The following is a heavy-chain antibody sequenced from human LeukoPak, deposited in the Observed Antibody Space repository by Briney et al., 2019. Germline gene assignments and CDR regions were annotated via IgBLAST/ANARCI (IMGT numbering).Heavy chain of an antibody. Sequence: PGGSLRLSCAASGFTFSSYTMNWVRQAPGKGLEWVSSISSSSSYIFYADSVKGRFTISRDNAKNSLYLQMNSLTAEDTAVYYCAGASRRQKDDPGDYWGQGTLVTVSS. CDR1: GFTFSSYT. V-gene: IGHV3-21*01. J-gene: IGHJ4*02. D-gene: IGHD3-16*01. CDR2: ISSSSSYI. CDR3: AGASRRQKDDPGDY.